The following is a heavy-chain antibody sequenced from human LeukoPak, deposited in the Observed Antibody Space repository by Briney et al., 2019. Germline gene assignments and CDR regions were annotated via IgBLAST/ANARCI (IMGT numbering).Heavy chain of an antibody. CDR3: ARLGRTGITVTKYAFDI. Sequence: SETLSLTCTVSGGSISSSSYYWGWIRQPPGKGLEWIGSIYYSGSTYYNPSLKSRVTISVDTSKNQFSLKLSSVTAADTAVYYCARLGRTGITVTKYAFDIWGQGTMVTVSS. J-gene: IGHJ3*02. CDR2: IYYSGST. V-gene: IGHV4-39*01. D-gene: IGHD3-22*01. CDR1: GGSISSSSYY.